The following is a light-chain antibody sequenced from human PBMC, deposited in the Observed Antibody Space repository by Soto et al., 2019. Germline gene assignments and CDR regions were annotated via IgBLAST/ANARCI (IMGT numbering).Light chain of an antibody. Sequence: DIVMTQSPDSLAVSLGEGATINCKSSQNLLYSSNNKNYFAWYQQKPGQPPKLLIYWASTRESGVPDRFSGSGSGTDFTLTISSLQAEDVAVYYCQQYYSTPPTFGGGTKVEIK. CDR2: WAS. J-gene: IGKJ4*01. CDR1: QNLLYSSNNKNY. V-gene: IGKV4-1*01. CDR3: QQYYSTPPT.